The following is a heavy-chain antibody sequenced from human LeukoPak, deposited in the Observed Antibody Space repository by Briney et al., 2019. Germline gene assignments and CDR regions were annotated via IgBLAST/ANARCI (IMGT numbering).Heavy chain of an antibody. V-gene: IGHV3-23*01. CDR2: LRGDGET. CDR1: EFIFRDYA. D-gene: IGHD3-16*01. J-gene: IGHJ4*02. Sequence: GGSLRLSCVASEFIFRDYAMSWVRQAPAGGLEWVSSLRGDGETFYTDSVKGRFTLSRDHSRNTVYLQLSNLRVEDTAVYYCAKASWVSSADAVLWGQGTLVTAS. CDR3: AKASWVSSADAVL.